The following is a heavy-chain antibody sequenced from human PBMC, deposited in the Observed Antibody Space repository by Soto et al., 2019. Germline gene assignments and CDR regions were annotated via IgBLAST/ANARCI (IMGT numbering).Heavy chain of an antibody. CDR1: GASVSSGSHY. CDR2: ISSSGGI. D-gene: IGHD1-26*01. CDR3: AREVGKRGMDV. Sequence: QVQLQESGPGLVKPSETLSLTCTVSGASVSSGSHYWTWIRQPPGKGLEWIGYISSSGGINYSPSLESRDTISLDTSKNQFSLILSSVIGAETAVYSCAREVGKRGMDVWGQGTTVTVSS. J-gene: IGHJ6*02. V-gene: IGHV4-61*01.